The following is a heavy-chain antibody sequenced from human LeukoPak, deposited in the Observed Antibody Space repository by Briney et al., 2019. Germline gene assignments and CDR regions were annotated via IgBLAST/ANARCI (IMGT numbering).Heavy chain of an antibody. V-gene: IGHV4-34*01. J-gene: IGHJ5*02. CDR2: INHSGST. CDR1: GGSFSGYY. CDR3: ARGLYDYVWGSCRKGWFDP. Sequence: SETLSLTCAVYGGSFSGYYWSWIRQPPGKGLEWIGEINHSGSTNYNPSLKSRVTISVDTSKNQFSLKLSSVTAADTAVYYCARGLYDYVWGSCRKGWFDPWGQGTLVTVSS. D-gene: IGHD3-16*02.